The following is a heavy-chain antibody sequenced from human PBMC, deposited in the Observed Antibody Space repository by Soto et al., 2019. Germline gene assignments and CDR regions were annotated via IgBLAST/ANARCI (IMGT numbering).Heavy chain of an antibody. J-gene: IGHJ4*02. CDR2: ISYDGSNK. CDR1: GFTFSSYG. Sequence: QVQLVESGGGVVQPGGSLRLSCAASGFTFSSYGMHWVRQAPGKGLEWVAVISYDGSNKYYADSVKGRFTISRDNSKNTLYLQMNSLRAEDTAVYYCAKDSQQLVGLFDYWGQGTLVTVSS. V-gene: IGHV3-30*18. CDR3: AKDSQQLVGLFDY. D-gene: IGHD6-13*01.